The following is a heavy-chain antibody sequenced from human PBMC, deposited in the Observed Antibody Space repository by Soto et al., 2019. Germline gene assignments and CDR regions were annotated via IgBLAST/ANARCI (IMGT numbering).Heavy chain of an antibody. CDR2: ISSSSSYI. D-gene: IGHD3-10*01. V-gene: IGHV3-21*01. J-gene: IGHJ4*02. CDR1: GFTFSSYS. CDR3: SRAPEVRGVDRLDY. Sequence: EVQLVESGGGLVKPGGSLRLSCAASGFTFSSYSMNWVRQAPGKGLEWVSSISSSSSYIYYADSVKGRFTISRDNAKNPLYLQRNSLIAEDTAVYYCSRAPEVRGVDRLDYWGQGTLVTVSS.